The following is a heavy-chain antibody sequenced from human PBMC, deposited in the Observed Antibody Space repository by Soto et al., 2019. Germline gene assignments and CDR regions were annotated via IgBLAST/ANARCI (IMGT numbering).Heavy chain of an antibody. Sequence: PGGSLRLSCAASGFSFSIYSMNWVRQAPGKGLEWVSAISGSGGSTYYADSVKGRFTISRDNSKNTLYLQMNSLRAEDTAIYYCAKSKRYCSSISCYAVDYWGQGTLVT. CDR1: GFSFSIYS. CDR2: ISGSGGST. D-gene: IGHD2-2*01. V-gene: IGHV3-23*01. CDR3: AKSKRYCSSISCYAVDY. J-gene: IGHJ4*02.